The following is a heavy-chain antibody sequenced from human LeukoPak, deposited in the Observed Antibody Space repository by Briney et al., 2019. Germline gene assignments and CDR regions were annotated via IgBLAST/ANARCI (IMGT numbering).Heavy chain of an antibody. Sequence: SETLSLTCTVSGGSISTSGYYWGWIRQPPGKGMEWIGNIYYSGSTYYNPSLKSRVTISVDMSKNQFSLKLTSVTAADTAVYYCARGPYYYWFGELFRYFDYWGQGTLVTVSS. V-gene: IGHV4-39*07. CDR1: GGSISTSGYY. J-gene: IGHJ4*02. CDR2: IYYSGST. CDR3: ARGPYYYWFGELFRYFDY. D-gene: IGHD3-10*01.